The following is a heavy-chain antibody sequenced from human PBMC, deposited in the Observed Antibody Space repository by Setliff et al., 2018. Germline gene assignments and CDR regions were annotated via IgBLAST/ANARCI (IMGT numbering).Heavy chain of an antibody. V-gene: IGHV3-7*01. CDR1: GFTFSSYW. Sequence: PGGSLRLSCAASGFTFSSYWMSWVRQAPGKGLEWVANIKQDGSDKYYVDSVKGRFTISRDNAKNTLYLQMSSLGAEDTAVYYCATSGSYHGPLIWGQGALVTVSS. D-gene: IGHD1-26*01. CDR3: ATSGSYHGPLI. CDR2: IKQDGSDK. J-gene: IGHJ4*02.